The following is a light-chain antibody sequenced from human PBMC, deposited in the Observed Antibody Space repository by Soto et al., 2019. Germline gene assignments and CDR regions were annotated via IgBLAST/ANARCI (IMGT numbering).Light chain of an antibody. CDR1: QSISRH. J-gene: IGKJ1*01. CDR2: GAS. CDR3: QQSYSTPPT. V-gene: IGKV1-39*01. Sequence: DIQMTQSPSSLSASVGDRVTITCRASQSISRHLNWYQQKPGKAPILLIFGASTLQSGVPTSFSVSGSETDFTLTISSLQPEDFATYYCQQSYSTPPTFGQGTKVDIK.